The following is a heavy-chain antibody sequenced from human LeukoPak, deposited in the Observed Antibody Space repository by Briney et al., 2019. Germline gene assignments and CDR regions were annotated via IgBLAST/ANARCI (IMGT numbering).Heavy chain of an antibody. CDR1: GGSISSGSYY. D-gene: IGHD3-3*01. V-gene: IGHV4-61*02. CDR3: ARAPKITLRRELGRNWFDP. CDR2: LYTSGST. J-gene: IGHJ5*02. Sequence: SETLSLTCTVSGGSISSGSYYWTWIRQPAGKGLEWIGRLYTSGSTNYNPSLKSRVIISVDTSKNQFSLKLSSVTAADTAVYYCARAPKITLRRELGRNWFDPWGQGTLVTVSS.